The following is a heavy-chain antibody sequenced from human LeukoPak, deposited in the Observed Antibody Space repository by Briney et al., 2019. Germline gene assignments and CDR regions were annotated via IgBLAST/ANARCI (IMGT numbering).Heavy chain of an antibody. D-gene: IGHD3-22*01. CDR1: GYSFTSYW. CDR2: IYPGDSDT. J-gene: IGHJ4*02. Sequence: GESLKISCKGSGYSFTSYWIGWVRQMPGKGLEWMGIIYPGDSDTRYSPSFQGQVTISPDKSISTAYLQWSSLKASDTAMYYCARGGWYYYDSSGLIGFDYWGQGTLVTVSS. CDR3: ARGGWYYYDSSGLIGFDY. V-gene: IGHV5-51*01.